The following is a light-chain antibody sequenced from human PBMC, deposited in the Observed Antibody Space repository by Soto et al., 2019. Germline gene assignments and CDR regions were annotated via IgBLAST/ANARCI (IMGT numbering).Light chain of an antibody. J-gene: IGLJ1*01. CDR2: EGS. CDR1: SSDIGSYNL. Sequence: QSVLTQPASVSGSPGQSITISCTGTSSDIGSYNLVSWYQQHPGKAPKLMIYEGSKRPSGVSSRFSGSKSGNTASLTISGLQADDEGDYYCSSFTSAYTFVFGSGTKVTVL. V-gene: IGLV2-14*02. CDR3: SSFTSAYTFV.